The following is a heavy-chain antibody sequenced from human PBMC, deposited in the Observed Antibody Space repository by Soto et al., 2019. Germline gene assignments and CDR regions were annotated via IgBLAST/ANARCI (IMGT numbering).Heavy chain of an antibody. V-gene: IGHV4-34*01. CDR1: GGSFSGYY. J-gene: IGHJ5*02. Sequence: TLSLTCAVYGGSFSGYYWSWIRQPPGKGLEWIGEINHSGSTNYNPSLKSRVTISVDTSKNQFSLKLSSVTAADTAVYYCARGGGFGFNWFDPWGQGTLVTVSS. D-gene: IGHD3-10*01. CDR2: INHSGST. CDR3: ARGGGFGFNWFDP.